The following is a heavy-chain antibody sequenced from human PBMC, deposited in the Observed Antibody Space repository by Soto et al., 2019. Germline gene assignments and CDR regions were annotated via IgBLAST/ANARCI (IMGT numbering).Heavy chain of an antibody. CDR2: ISYDGSNK. J-gene: IGHJ6*02. V-gene: IGHV3-30*03. Sequence: GGSLRLSCAASGFTFSSYGMHWVRQAPGKGLEWVAVISYDGSNKYYADSVKGRFTISRDNSKNTLYLQMNSLRAEDTAVYYCARAQQQLVSKTGMDVWGQGTTVTVS. CDR1: GFTFSSYG. CDR3: ARAQQQLVSKTGMDV. D-gene: IGHD6-13*01.